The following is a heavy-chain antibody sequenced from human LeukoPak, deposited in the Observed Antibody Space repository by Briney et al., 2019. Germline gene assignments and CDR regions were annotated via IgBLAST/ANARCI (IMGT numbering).Heavy chain of an antibody. D-gene: IGHD3-16*02. Sequence: ASVTVSCKPSGGTFSSYAISWVRPAPAQGLEWMGGIIPIIDTANYAQKFQGRVTITADKSTSTAYMELSSLRSEDTAVSYCARGNGGVILDYYYLDVWGKGTTVTISS. J-gene: IGHJ6*03. V-gene: IGHV1-69*06. CDR1: GGTFSSYA. CDR2: IIPIIDTA. CDR3: ARGNGGVILDYYYLDV.